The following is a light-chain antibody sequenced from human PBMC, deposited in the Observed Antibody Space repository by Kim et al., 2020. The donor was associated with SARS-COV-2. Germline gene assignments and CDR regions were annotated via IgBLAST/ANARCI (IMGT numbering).Light chain of an antibody. CDR3: QQYQISPWT. J-gene: IGKJ1*01. CDR2: GTS. CDR1: QSVRDTY. V-gene: IGKV3-20*01. Sequence: SPGERATLYCRASQSVRDTYFAWYQQKPGQAPRLLIYGTSSRATGIPDRFSGSGSGTDFTLAITRLEPEDFAVYYCQQYQISPWTFGQGTKVDIK.